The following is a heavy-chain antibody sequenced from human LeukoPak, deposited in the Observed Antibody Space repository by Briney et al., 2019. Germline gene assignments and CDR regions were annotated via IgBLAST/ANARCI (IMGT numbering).Heavy chain of an antibody. Sequence: GGSLRLSCAASGFTFSSYSMNWVRQAPGKGLEWVSSISSSSSYIYYADSVKGRFTISRDNAKNSLYLQMNSLRAEDTAVYYCARGRGFGDPLEVSDTSTWGQGALVTVSS. J-gene: IGHJ5*02. CDR2: ISSSSSYI. V-gene: IGHV3-21*01. D-gene: IGHD3-10*01. CDR3: ARGRGFGDPLEVSDTST. CDR1: GFTFSSYS.